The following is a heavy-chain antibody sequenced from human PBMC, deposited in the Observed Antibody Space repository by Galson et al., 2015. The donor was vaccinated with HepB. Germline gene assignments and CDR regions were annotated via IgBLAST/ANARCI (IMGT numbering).Heavy chain of an antibody. CDR1: GFTFSNAW. V-gene: IGHV3-15*01. Sequence: SLRLSCAASGFTFSNAWMSWVRQAPGKGLEWVGRIKSKTDGGTTDYAAPVKGRFTISRDDSKNTLYLQMNSLKTEDTAVYYCTTGGEYSSSWYWFDPWGQGTLVTVSS. CDR3: TTGGEYSSSWYWFDP. J-gene: IGHJ5*02. D-gene: IGHD6-13*01. CDR2: IKSKTDGGTT.